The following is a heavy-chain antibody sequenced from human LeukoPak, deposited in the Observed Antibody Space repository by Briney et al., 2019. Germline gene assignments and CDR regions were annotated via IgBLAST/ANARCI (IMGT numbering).Heavy chain of an antibody. CDR1: GFGLGSYN. J-gene: IGHJ3*01. CDR2: ISFNGNDK. Sequence: GGSLRLSCAGSGFGLGSYNMYWIRQAPGKGLEWVTLISFNGNDKKYADSVKGRFTVSRDNAKNSLYLQMNSLRAEDTAVYYCATGGPDAFGVWGQGTMVTVSS. D-gene: IGHD3-10*01. CDR3: ATGGPDAFGV. V-gene: IGHV3-30*04.